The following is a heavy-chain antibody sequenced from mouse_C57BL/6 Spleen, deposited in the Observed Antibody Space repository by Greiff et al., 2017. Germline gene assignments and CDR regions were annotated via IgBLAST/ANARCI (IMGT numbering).Heavy chain of an antibody. CDR3: ATTVVARNYFDY. Sequence: EVQLQQSGPELVKPGASVKISCKASGYSFTGYYMNWVKQSPETSLEWLGEINPSTGGTTSNPKFKAKATLTVAKASSPAYMQLKSLTSEDSAVYYCATTVVARNYFDYWGQGTTLTVSS. V-gene: IGHV1-42*01. CDR2: INPSTGGT. CDR1: GYSFTGYY. D-gene: IGHD1-1*01. J-gene: IGHJ2*01.